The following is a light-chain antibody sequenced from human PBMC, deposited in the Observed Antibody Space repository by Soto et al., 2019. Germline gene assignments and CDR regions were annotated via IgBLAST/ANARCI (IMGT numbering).Light chain of an antibody. CDR3: SSYAGSNNYV. J-gene: IGLJ1*01. V-gene: IGLV2-8*01. Sequence: QSALTQPPSASGSPGQSVTISCTGTSSDVGAYNYVSWYQQHPGRAPKLMIYEVIKQPSGVPDRFSGSKSGNTASLTVSGLQAEDEADYYCSSYAGSNNYVFGTGTKLTVL. CDR1: SSDVGAYNY. CDR2: EVI.